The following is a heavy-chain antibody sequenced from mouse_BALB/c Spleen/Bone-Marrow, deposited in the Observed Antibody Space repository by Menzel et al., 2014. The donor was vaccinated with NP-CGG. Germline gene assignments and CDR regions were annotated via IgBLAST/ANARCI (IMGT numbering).Heavy chain of an antibody. J-gene: IGHJ4*01. CDR1: GYTFTSYY. CDR2: IFPGNVNT. CDR3: ARDTMDY. Sequence: VQLQQSGPELVKPGASVRISCKASGYTFTSYYVHWVKQRPGQGLEWIGWIFPGNVNTKYNEKFKGKATLTADESSSTAYMQLGSLPSEDSAVYFCARDTMDYWGQGTSVTVSS. V-gene: IGHV1S56*01.